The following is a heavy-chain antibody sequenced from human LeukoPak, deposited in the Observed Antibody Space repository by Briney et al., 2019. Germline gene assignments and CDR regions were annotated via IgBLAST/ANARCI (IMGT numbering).Heavy chain of an antibody. CDR2: IYYSGST. CDR3: AGGGKMAAFDI. CDR1: GGSIRSSSYY. J-gene: IGHJ3*02. D-gene: IGHD5-24*01. Sequence: PSETLSLTCTVSGGSIRSSSYYWGWIRQPPGKGLEWIGSIYYSGSTYYNPSLKSRVTISVDTSKNQFSLKLSSVTAADTAVYYCAGGGKMAAFDIWGQGTMVTVAS. V-gene: IGHV4-39*07.